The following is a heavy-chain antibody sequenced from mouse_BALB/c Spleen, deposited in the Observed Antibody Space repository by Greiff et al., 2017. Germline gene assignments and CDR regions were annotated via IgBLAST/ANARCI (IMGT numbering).Heavy chain of an antibody. D-gene: IGHD1-1*01. CDR3: ARGYYYGSPDY. CDR2: ISYSGST. CDR1: GYSITSDYA. V-gene: IGHV3-2*02. J-gene: IGHJ2*01. Sequence: EVKLMESGPGLVKPSQSLSLTCTVTGYSITSDYAWNWIRQFPGNKLEWMGYISYSGSTSYNPSLKSRISITRDTSKNQFFLQLNSVTTEDTATYYCARGYYYGSPDYWGQGTTLTVSS.